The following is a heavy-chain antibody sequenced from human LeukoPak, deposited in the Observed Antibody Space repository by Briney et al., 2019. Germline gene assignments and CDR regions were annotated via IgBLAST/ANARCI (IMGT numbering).Heavy chain of an antibody. V-gene: IGHV3-7*01. Sequence: GGSLRLSCAASGFTFSSYWMSWVRQAPGKRLEWVANIKQDGSEKYYVDSVKGRFTISRDNAKNSLYLQMNSLRAEDTAVYYCARRGDFWSGYHDAFDIWGQGTMVTVSS. J-gene: IGHJ3*02. CDR1: GFTFSSYW. D-gene: IGHD3-3*01. CDR3: ARRGDFWSGYHDAFDI. CDR2: IKQDGSEK.